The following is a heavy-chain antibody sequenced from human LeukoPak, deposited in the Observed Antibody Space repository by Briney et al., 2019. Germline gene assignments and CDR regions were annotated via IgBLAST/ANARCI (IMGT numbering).Heavy chain of an antibody. Sequence: GGSLRLSCAASGFTFSSYGMHWVRQAPGKGLEWAAVIWYDGSNKYYADSVKGRFTISRDNSKNTLYLQMNSLRAEDTAVYYCAKDQSYYDSSHYYFDYWGQGTLVTVSS. D-gene: IGHD3-22*01. CDR2: IWYDGSNK. J-gene: IGHJ4*02. V-gene: IGHV3-30*02. CDR1: GFTFSSYG. CDR3: AKDQSYYDSSHYYFDY.